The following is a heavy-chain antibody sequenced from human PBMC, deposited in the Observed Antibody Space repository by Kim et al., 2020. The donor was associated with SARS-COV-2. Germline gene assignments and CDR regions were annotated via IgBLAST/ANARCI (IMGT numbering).Heavy chain of an antibody. Sequence: GVSLRLSCAASLFPFSFYSMNWVRQAPGKGLEWVSSISSSSSYIYYADSVKGRFTISRDNAKNSLYLQMNSLRAEDTAVYYCARGRIVVVPPDYWGQGTLVTVSS. CDR2: ISSSSSYI. CDR1: LFPFSFYS. J-gene: IGHJ4*02. CDR3: ARGRIVVVPPDY. D-gene: IGHD2-2*01. V-gene: IGHV3-21*01.